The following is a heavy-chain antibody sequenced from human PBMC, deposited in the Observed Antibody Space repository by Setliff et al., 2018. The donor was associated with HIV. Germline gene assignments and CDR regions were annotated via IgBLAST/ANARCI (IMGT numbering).Heavy chain of an antibody. CDR2: ISGYNGGT. Sequence: GASVKVSCKASGYTFTSYGFNWVRQAPGQGLEWMGWISGYNGGTNYAQKLQGRVTMTTDTSTSTAYMELRSLRSDDTAVYYCARGYTIFGVVILVEYGMDVWCQGTTVTVSS. V-gene: IGHV1-18*01. D-gene: IGHD3-3*01. CDR3: ARGYTIFGVVILVEYGMDV. J-gene: IGHJ6*02. CDR1: GYTFTSYG.